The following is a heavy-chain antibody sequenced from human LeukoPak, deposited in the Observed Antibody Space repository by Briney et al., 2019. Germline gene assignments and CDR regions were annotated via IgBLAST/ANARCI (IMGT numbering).Heavy chain of an antibody. CDR2: ISISGDRT. CDR1: RFPFSSHA. D-gene: IGHD4/OR15-4a*01. Sequence: GGSLRLSREVSRFPFSSHAMSWVRQAPGRGLEWVSGISISGDRTYYADSVQGRFTISRDNSKNTVFLHMDSLRVDDTAVYYCANEEVPNDYWGQGTLVTVSS. V-gene: IGHV3-23*01. CDR3: ANEEVPNDY. J-gene: IGHJ4*02.